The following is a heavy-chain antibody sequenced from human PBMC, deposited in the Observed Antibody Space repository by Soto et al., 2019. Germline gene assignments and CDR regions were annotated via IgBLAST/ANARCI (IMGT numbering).Heavy chain of an antibody. D-gene: IGHD6-13*01. V-gene: IGHV4-38-2*01. CDR1: GYSISSGYY. CDR3: ARGRKQLVLAYYDYYGMDV. J-gene: IGHJ6*02. CDR2: IYHSGST. Sequence: PSETLSLTCAVSGYSISSGYYWGWIRQPPGKGLEWIGSIYHSGSTYYNPSLKSRVTISVDTSKNQFSLKLNSMTAADTAVYYCARGRKQLVLAYYDYYGMDVWGQGPTVTVSS.